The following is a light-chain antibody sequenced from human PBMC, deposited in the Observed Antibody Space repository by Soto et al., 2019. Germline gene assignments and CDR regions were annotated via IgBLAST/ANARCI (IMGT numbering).Light chain of an antibody. CDR2: GSR. V-gene: IGLV1-44*01. J-gene: IGLJ2*01. CDR3: QAYDSSLSGGVV. CDR1: SSNIGSNT. Sequence: QSVLTQPPSASGTPGQRVTISCSGSSSNIGSNTVNWYQQLPGTAPKLLIYGSRNRPSGVPDRFSGSKSGTSASLAITGLQAEDEGDYYCQAYDSSLSGGVVFGAGTKVTVL.